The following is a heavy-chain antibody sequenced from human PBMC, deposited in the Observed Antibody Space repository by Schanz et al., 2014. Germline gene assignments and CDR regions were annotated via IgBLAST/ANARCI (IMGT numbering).Heavy chain of an antibody. Sequence: QVLQVQSGSELKKPGTSVKVSCKASGYTFNNYTYVMIWVRQAPGQGLEWMGWISAYNGNTNYAQKLQGRVTMTRDTSISTAYMELSRLKSDDTAVYYCARAFGGYDPAGALDYWGQGTLVTVSS. J-gene: IGHJ4*02. CDR1: GYTFNNYTYV. D-gene: IGHD5-12*01. CDR2: ISAYNGNT. V-gene: IGHV1-18*01. CDR3: ARAFGGYDPAGALDY.